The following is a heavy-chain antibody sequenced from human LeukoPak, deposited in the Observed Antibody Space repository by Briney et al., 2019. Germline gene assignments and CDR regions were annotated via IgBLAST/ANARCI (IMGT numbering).Heavy chain of an antibody. Sequence: PGGSLRLSCEASGFALEDNAMYWVRQAPGKGLEWVSGLNWKSDTLGYADSVKGRFSISRDNAKNSLFLQLNSLRPEDTALYYCARGRGFAYGSDAFDFWGQGTMVTVSS. CDR2: LNWKSDTL. D-gene: IGHD3-10*01. J-gene: IGHJ3*01. CDR1: GFALEDNA. CDR3: ARGRGFAYGSDAFDF. V-gene: IGHV3-9*01.